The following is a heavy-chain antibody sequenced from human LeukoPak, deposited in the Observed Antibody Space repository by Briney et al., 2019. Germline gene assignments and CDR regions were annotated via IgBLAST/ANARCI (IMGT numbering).Heavy chain of an antibody. CDR2: IKQDGSEK. CDR3: ARDLSPVVRASPMGY. Sequence: PGGSLRLSCAGSGFIFSIYWMNWVRQAPGKGLEWVANIKQDGSEKSYVDSVKGRFTISRDNAKNSLYLQMNSLRVEDTAVYYCARDLSPVVRASPMGYWGQGTPVTVSS. J-gene: IGHJ4*02. V-gene: IGHV3-7*01. D-gene: IGHD3-10*01. CDR1: GFIFSIYW.